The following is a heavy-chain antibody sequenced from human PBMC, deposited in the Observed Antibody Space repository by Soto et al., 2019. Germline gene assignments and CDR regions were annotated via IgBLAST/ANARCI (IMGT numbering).Heavy chain of an antibody. V-gene: IGHV1-3*01. CDR2: IKAGNGNT. D-gene: IGHD2-2*02. Sequence: DSVKVSCKASGYTFTSYAMHWVRQAPGQRLEWMGWIKAGNGNTKYSQKFQGRVTITRDTSASTAYMELSSLRSEDTAVYYCARVSCSSTSCYTAVLYSSSFNWFDPWGQGTLVTVSS. CDR1: GYTFTSYA. CDR3: ARVSCSSTSCYTAVLYSSSFNWFDP. J-gene: IGHJ5*02.